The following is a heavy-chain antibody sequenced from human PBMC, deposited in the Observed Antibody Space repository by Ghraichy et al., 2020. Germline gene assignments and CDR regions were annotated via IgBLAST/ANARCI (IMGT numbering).Heavy chain of an antibody. Sequence: SVKVSCKASGGTFSSYAISWVRQAPGQGLEWMGGIIPIFGTANYAQKFQGRVTITADESTSTAYMELSSLRSEDTAVYYCAGSGGGYYYYGMDVWGQGTTVTVSS. CDR2: IIPIFGTA. CDR1: GGTFSSYA. CDR3: AGSGGGYYYYGMDV. D-gene: IGHD2-15*01. J-gene: IGHJ6*02. V-gene: IGHV1-69*13.